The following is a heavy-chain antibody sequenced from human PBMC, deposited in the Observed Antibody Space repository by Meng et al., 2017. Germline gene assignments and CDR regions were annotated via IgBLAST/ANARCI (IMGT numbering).Heavy chain of an antibody. CDR3: ARGHRTAPAAIVVVPAAKEHGGIDY. CDR1: VVSFRGAD. CDR2: INHSERT. Sequence: QWGAVFVLRPVPLSLPVARYVVSFRGADWVWTLQPPGKGLKWIGEINHSERTNYNPSLKSQVPISVDTSKNQFSLKLSSVTAAETVVYYCARGHRTAPAAIVVVPAAKEHGGIDYWGQGTLVTVSS. D-gene: IGHD2-2*01. V-gene: IGHV4-34*01. J-gene: IGHJ4*02.